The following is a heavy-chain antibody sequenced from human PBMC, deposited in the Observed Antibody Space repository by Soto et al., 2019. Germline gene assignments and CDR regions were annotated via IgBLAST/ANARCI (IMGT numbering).Heavy chain of an antibody. Sequence: PWGSLRLSCVASGFTFCDYGIHFFRQGPVKGLEWVAGITWNSDNRGYVDSVKGRFTISRDNAKNSLYLEMKSVRPEDTALYYCAKDRWARDGIDVWGQGTTVTVSS. V-gene: IGHV3-9*01. J-gene: IGHJ6*02. CDR1: GFTFCDYG. CDR3: AKDRWARDGIDV. CDR2: ITWNSDNR.